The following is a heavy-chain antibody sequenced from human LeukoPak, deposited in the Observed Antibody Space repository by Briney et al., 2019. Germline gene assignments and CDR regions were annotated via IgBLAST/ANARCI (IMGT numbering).Heavy chain of an antibody. J-gene: IGHJ4*02. CDR3: ARGIAGTFWY. CDR1: GGSISSYY. Sequence: PSETLSLTCTVSGGSISSYYWSWIRQPPGKGLEWIGYIYYSGSTNYNPSLKSRVTISVDTSKNQFSLKLSSVTAADTAVYYCARGIAGTFWYWGQGPLVTVSS. D-gene: IGHD1-1*01. CDR2: IYYSGST. V-gene: IGHV4-59*12.